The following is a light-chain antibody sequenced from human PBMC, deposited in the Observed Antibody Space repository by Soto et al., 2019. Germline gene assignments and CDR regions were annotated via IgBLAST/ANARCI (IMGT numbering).Light chain of an antibody. Sequence: QSVLTQPSSLSASPGTSVSLTCTLRSGINVDTYKLYWFQQKPGSPAQYLLMYTSDSDKHPGPVFPSRFSGSNDASATAGIFFLSGLQSEDDDCSDCLVWHGSACLFGGGTKVTVL. CDR3: LVWHGSACL. V-gene: IGLV5-45*03. J-gene: IGLJ3*02. CDR1: SGINVDTYK. CDR2: YTSDSDK.